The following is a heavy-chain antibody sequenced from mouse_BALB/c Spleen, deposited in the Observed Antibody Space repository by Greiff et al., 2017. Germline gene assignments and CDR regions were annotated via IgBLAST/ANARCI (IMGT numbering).Heavy chain of an antibody. CDR2: IYPGDGDT. D-gene: IGHD2-1*01. J-gene: IGHJ3*01. CDR3: ARTNYGNYAWFAY. Sequence: QVQLQQSGAELARPGASVKLSCKASGYTFTSYWMQWVKQRPGQGLEWIGAIYPGDGDTRYTQKFKGKATLTADKSSSTAYMQLSSLASEDSAVYYCARTNYGNYAWFAYWGQGTLVTVSA. V-gene: IGHV1-87*01. CDR1: GYTFTSYW.